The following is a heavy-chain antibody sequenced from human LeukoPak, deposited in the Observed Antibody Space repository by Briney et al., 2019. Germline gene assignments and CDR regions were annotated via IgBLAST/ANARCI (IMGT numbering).Heavy chain of an antibody. J-gene: IGHJ1*01. D-gene: IGHD4-23*01. CDR1: GWSLSAYY. Sequence: PSETLSLTCAVYGWSLSAYYWTWIRQPPGKGLEWIGEINHGGSTNYNPSLKSRVTISIDTSKNQFSLKLSSVTAADTAVYYCARYLDYGGNSRVFQHWGQGTLVTVSS. CDR2: INHGGST. CDR3: ARYLDYGGNSRVFQH. V-gene: IGHV4-34*01.